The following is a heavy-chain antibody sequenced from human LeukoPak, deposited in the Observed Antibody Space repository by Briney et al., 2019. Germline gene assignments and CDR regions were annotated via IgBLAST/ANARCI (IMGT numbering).Heavy chain of an antibody. J-gene: IGHJ5*02. Sequence: GGSLRLSCAASGFTFSDHYMDWVRQAPGKGLEWVGRTRNKANSYTTEYAASVKGRFTISRDDSKNSLYLQMNSLKTEDTAVYSCAREKGGARWFDPWGQGTLVTVSS. V-gene: IGHV3-72*01. CDR2: TRNKANSYTT. CDR3: AREKGGARWFDP. CDR1: GFTFSDHY. D-gene: IGHD1-26*01.